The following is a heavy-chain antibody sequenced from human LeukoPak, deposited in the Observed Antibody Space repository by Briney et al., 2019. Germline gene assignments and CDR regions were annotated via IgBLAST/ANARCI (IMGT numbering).Heavy chain of an antibody. CDR2: IIPILGIA. J-gene: IGHJ4*02. Sequence: SVKVSCKASGGTFSSYAISWVRQAPGQGLEWMGRIIPILGIANYAQKFQGRVTITADKSTSTAYMELSSLRSEDTAVYYCARWYHSSIACYYDYWGQGTLVTVSS. CDR3: ARWYHSSIACYYDY. CDR1: GGTFSSYA. V-gene: IGHV1-69*04. D-gene: IGHD3-22*01.